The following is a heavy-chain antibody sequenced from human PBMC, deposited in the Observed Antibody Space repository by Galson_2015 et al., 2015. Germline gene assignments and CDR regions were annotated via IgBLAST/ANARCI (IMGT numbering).Heavy chain of an antibody. V-gene: IGHV3-21*01. D-gene: IGHD2-21*01. CDR1: GFTFSNYD. J-gene: IGHJ4*02. CDR3: ARGIPEG. Sequence: SLRLSCAASGFTFSNYDTNWVRQAPGKGLEWVSSISSSTASYIYYADSVKGRFTVSRDNAKNSLYLQMNSLRVEDTAIYYCARGIPEGWGQGTLVTVSS. CDR2: ISSSTASYI.